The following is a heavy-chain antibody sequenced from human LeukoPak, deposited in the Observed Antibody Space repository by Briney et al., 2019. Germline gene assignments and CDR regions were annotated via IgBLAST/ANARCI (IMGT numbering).Heavy chain of an antibody. CDR3: AKGQPGSIAARNAFDI. Sequence: GGSLRLSCAASGFTFSSYAMSWVRQAPGKGLEWVSAISGSGGSTYYADSVKGRFTISRDNSKNTLNLQMNSLRAEDTAVYYCAKGQPGSIAARNAFDIWGQGTMVTVSS. CDR2: ISGSGGST. J-gene: IGHJ3*02. CDR1: GFTFSSYA. D-gene: IGHD6-6*01. V-gene: IGHV3-23*01.